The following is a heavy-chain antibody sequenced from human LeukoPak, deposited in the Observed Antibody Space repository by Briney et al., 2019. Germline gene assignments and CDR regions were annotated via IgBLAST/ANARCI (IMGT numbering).Heavy chain of an antibody. CDR2: ISAYNGNT. Sequence: ASVKVSCKASGYTFTSYGISWVRQAPGQGLEWMGWISAYNGNTNYAQKLQGRVTMTTDTSTSTAYMELSSLRSEDTAVYYCAREGGHCSGGSCYFDYWGQGTLVTVSS. V-gene: IGHV1-18*01. CDR3: AREGGHCSGGSCYFDY. CDR1: GYTFTSYG. D-gene: IGHD2-15*01. J-gene: IGHJ4*02.